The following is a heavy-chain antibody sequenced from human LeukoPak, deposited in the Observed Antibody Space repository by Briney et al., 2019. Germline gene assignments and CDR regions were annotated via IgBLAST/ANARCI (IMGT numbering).Heavy chain of an antibody. CDR2: INEYGSTT. D-gene: IGHD3-10*01. V-gene: IGHV3-74*01. Sequence: SGGSLRLSCEASGFTFSIYWMHWVRQVPGKGLLGVSRINEYGSTTNYADSVKDRFIISRDNAKNTLYLQMNSLRAEDSAVYYCGRDVAGSGSRWGQGTLVTVSS. CDR1: GFTFSIYW. CDR3: GRDVAGSGSR. J-gene: IGHJ4*02.